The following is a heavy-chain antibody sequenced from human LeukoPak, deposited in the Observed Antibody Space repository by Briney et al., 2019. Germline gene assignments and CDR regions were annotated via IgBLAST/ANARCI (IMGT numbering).Heavy chain of an antibody. Sequence: SGPTLVKPTQTLTLTCTFSGFSLSTSRVGVGWIRQPPGKALECLALIYYNDDKRYSPSLKSRLTITKDTSKNQVVLTMTNVDPVDTATYYCAHGDYYDFWSGYPPLDYWGQGTLVTVSS. V-gene: IGHV2-5*01. CDR2: IYYNDDK. D-gene: IGHD3-3*01. CDR3: AHGDYYDFWSGYPPLDY. J-gene: IGHJ4*02. CDR1: GFSLSTSRVG.